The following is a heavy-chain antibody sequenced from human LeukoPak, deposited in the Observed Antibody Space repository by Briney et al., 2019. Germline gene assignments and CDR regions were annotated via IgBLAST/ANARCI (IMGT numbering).Heavy chain of an antibody. J-gene: IGHJ5*02. CDR1: GYTFTSYD. CDR3: AREQGGYNWFDP. V-gene: IGHV1-8*03. CDR2: MNPNSGNT. Sequence: GASVKVSCKASGYTFTSYDINWVRQATGQGLEWMGWMNPNSGNTGYAQKFQGRVTITRNTSISTAYMELSSLRSEDTAVYYCAREQGGYNWFDPWGQGTLVTVSS. D-gene: IGHD1/OR15-1a*01.